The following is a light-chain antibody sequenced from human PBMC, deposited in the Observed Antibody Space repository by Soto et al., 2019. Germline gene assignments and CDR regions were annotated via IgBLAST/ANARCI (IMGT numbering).Light chain of an antibody. J-gene: IGKJ5*01. CDR3: QQYGRSPIT. Sequence: EIVLTQSPGTLSLSPGERATLSCRPLQGVTADTLAWYQQKPGQAPRLLIYGASSRATGIPDRFSASGSGADFTLTISRLEPEDFAIYYCQQYGRSPITFGQGTRLEIK. CDR1: QGVTADT. V-gene: IGKV3-20*01. CDR2: GAS.